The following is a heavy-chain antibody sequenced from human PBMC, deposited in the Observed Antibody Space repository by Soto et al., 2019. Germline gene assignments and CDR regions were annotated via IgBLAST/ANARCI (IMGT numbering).Heavy chain of an antibody. J-gene: IGHJ4*02. Sequence: EVQLVESGGGMIQPGGSLRLSCAASGFAVSSKYMTWVRQAPGKGLEWVSVIYGGGTTYYADSVKGRFTISRDTSKNSLYLQMNSLRAEDTAVYYCVQTTGWPRFDFWGQGPLVTVSS. CDR2: IYGGGTT. D-gene: IGHD6-19*01. CDR3: VQTTGWPRFDF. V-gene: IGHV3-53*01. CDR1: GFAVSSKY.